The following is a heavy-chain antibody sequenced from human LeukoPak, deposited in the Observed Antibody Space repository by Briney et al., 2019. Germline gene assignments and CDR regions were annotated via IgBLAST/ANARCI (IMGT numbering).Heavy chain of an antibody. CDR1: GCTFSSYW. CDR2: INTDGSST. V-gene: IGHV3-74*01. CDR3: ARGRPYYDFWSGYYSPKGNWFDP. J-gene: IGHJ5*02. D-gene: IGHD3-3*01. Sequence: GGSLRLSCAASGCTFSSYWMHWVRQAPGKGLVWVSRINTDGSSTSYADSVKGRFTISRDNAKNTLYLQMNSLRAEDTAVYYCARGRPYYDFWSGYYSPKGNWFDPWGQGTLVTVSS.